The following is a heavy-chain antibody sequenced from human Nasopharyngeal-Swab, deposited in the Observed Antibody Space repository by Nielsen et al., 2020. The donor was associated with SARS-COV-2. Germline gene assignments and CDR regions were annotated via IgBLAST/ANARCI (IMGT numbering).Heavy chain of an antibody. Sequence: SETLSLTCTVSGGSINYYYWNWIRQSPGKGLEWIGYITYSGSTHYNPSLKSRVTISLDTSKDQFSLKLSSVAAADTAIYYCARAYDVMTAYYHLDSWGQGTLVTVSS. J-gene: IGHJ4*02. V-gene: IGHV4-59*08. CDR3: ARAYDVMTAYYHLDS. CDR1: GGSINYYY. D-gene: IGHD3-9*01. CDR2: ITYSGST.